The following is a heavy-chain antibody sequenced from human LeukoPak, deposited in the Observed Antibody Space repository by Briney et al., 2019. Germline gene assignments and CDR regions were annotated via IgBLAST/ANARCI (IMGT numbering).Heavy chain of an antibody. CDR2: INQDGSEE. D-gene: IGHD5-12*01. CDR3: VRDGGVSGYDLLDY. CDR1: GFTFSNYW. V-gene: IGHV3-7*01. J-gene: IGHJ4*02. Sequence: GGSLRLSCAASGFTFSNYWMSWVRQAPGKGRDWMAHINQDGSEEHYMDSVKPRVIISRENAKNSLSMQMDSLRAEDTAVSYCVRDGGVSGYDLLDYWGQGTLVTVSS.